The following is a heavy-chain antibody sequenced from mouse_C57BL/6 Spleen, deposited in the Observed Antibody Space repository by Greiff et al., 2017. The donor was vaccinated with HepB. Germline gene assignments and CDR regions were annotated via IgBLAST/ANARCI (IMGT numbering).Heavy chain of an antibody. CDR1: GFTFSSYA. V-gene: IGHV5-9-1*02. CDR2: ISSGGDYI. Sequence: EVHLVESGEGLVKPGGSLKLSCAASGFTFSSYAMSWVRQTPEKRLEWVAYISSGGDYIYYADTVKGRFTISRDNARNTLYLQMSSLKSQDTAMYNCTRESYSNYVKEYYFDYWGQGTTLTVSS. J-gene: IGHJ2*01. D-gene: IGHD2-5*01. CDR3: TRESYSNYVKEYYFDY.